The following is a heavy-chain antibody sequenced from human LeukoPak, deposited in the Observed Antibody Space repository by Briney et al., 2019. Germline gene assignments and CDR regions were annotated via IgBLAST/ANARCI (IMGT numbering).Heavy chain of an antibody. CDR2: IWYDGSNK. V-gene: IGHV3-33*01. CDR1: GFTFSSYG. Sequence: GGSLRLSCAASGFTFSSYGVHWVRQAPGKGLEWVAVIWYDGSNKYYADSVKGRFTISRDNSKNTLYLQMNSLRAEDTALYYCARISSIRAYYFDYWGQGTLVTVSS. J-gene: IGHJ4*02. CDR3: ARISSIRAYYFDY. D-gene: IGHD2-21*01.